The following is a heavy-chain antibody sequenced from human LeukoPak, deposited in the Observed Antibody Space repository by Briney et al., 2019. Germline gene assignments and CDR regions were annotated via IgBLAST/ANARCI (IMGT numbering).Heavy chain of an antibody. CDR3: AKDTGLGDGDYGAIDY. CDR1: GFTFSRYA. Sequence: GGSLRLSCAASGFTFSRYAMSWVRQAPGKGVEGVSAISGSGGSTYYADSAKGRFTIYRDNSKNSLYMQMKRLRAEDTAVYYCAKDTGLGDGDYGAIDYWGQGTRVTVS. V-gene: IGHV3-23*01. D-gene: IGHD4-17*01. J-gene: IGHJ4*02. CDR2: ISGSGGST.